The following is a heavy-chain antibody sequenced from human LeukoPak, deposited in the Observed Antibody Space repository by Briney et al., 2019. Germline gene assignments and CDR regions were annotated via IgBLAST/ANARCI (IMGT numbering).Heavy chain of an antibody. CDR2: IKQDGSET. CDR3: ASPRNYDSSIFDI. J-gene: IGHJ3*02. D-gene: IGHD3-22*01. V-gene: IGHV3-7*01. CDR1: GFTFSSYW. Sequence: PGGSLRLSRVVSGFTFSSYWMTWVRQAPGKGREWVANIKQDGSETYYVDSVKGRFTISRDNAKNSLYLQMNSLRAEDTAVYYCASPRNYDSSIFDIWGEGTMVTVSS.